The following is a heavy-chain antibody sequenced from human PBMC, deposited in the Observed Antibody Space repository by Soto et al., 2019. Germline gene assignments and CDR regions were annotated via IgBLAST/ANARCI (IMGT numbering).Heavy chain of an antibody. V-gene: IGHV3-7*05. CDR2: IKQDGSEK. J-gene: IGHJ4*02. Sequence: EVQLVESGGGLVQPGGSPRLSCAASGFTFSSYWMSWVRQAPGKGLEWVANIKQDGSEKYYVDSVKGRFTISRDNAKNSLYLQMNSLRAEDTAVYYCARDMGRGVTYNFDYWGQGTLVTVSS. D-gene: IGHD3-10*01. CDR3: ARDMGRGVTYNFDY. CDR1: GFTFSSYW.